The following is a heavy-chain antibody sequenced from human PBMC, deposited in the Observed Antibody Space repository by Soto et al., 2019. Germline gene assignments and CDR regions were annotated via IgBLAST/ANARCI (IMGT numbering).Heavy chain of an antibody. J-gene: IGHJ3*02. CDR1: GASFNNYY. V-gene: IGHV4-34*01. Sequence: SETLSLTCAVYGASFNNYYWSWIRQPPGKGLEWIGEINHRGSTSYNPSLESRVTISVDTSKNQFSLKLRSVTAADTGVYYCARGREYYDRGSFDIWGQGTTVTVSS. D-gene: IGHD3-22*01. CDR2: INHRGST. CDR3: ARGREYYDRGSFDI.